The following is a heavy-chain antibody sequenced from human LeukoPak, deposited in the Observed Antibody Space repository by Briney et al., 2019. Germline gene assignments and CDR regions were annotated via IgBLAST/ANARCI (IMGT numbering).Heavy chain of an antibody. CDR1: GGSISSYY. CDR3: ARFMTTVSYGLDY. Sequence: SETQSLTCAVSGGSISSYYWSWIRQPPGKGLEWIGYIYYSGSTNYNPSLKSRVTISVDTSKNQFSLKLSSVTAADTAVYYCARFMTTVSYGLDYWGQGTLVTVSS. J-gene: IGHJ4*02. D-gene: IGHD4-17*01. V-gene: IGHV4-59*01. CDR2: IYYSGST.